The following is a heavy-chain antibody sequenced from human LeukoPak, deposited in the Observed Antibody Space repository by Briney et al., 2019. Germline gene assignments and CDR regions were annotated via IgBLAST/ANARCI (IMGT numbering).Heavy chain of an antibody. CDR1: GGSISSSSYY. Sequence: SETLSLTCTVSGGSISSSSYYWGWIRQPPGKGLEWIGSIYHSGSTYYNPSLKSRVTISVDTSKNQFSLKLSSVTAADTAVFYCAGSDYYYYKDVWGKGTTVTVSS. D-gene: IGHD3-10*01. J-gene: IGHJ6*03. CDR3: AGSDYYYYKDV. CDR2: IYHSGST. V-gene: IGHV4-39*01.